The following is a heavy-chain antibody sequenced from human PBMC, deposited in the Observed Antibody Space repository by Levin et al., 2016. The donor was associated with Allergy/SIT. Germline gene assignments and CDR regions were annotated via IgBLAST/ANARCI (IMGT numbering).Heavy chain of an antibody. V-gene: IGHV3-30*18. Sequence: GESLKISCAASGFTFSNSGIHWVRQAPGKGLEWVAFISSDGRDKHYIDSVKGRFTVSRDNSRSTQYLQMDSLRAEDTAVYFCANGQEREDYRFFHWGQGTLVTVSS. CDR2: ISSDGRDK. J-gene: IGHJ4*02. CDR1: GFTFSNSG. D-gene: IGHD4/OR15-4a*01. CDR3: ANGQEREDYRFFH.